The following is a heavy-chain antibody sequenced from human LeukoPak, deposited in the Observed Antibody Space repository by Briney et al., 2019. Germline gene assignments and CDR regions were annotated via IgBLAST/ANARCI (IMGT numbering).Heavy chain of an antibody. V-gene: IGHV3-30*02. Sequence: GGSLRLSCAASGFTFSSYGMHWVRQAPGKGLEWVAFIRYDGSNKYYADSVKGRFTISRDNSKNTLYLQMNSLRAEDTAVYYCAKDRFAVAGTGANYYYMDVWGKGTTVTVSS. CDR3: AKDRFAVAGTGANYYYMDV. D-gene: IGHD6-19*01. CDR2: IRYDGSNK. J-gene: IGHJ6*03. CDR1: GFTFSSYG.